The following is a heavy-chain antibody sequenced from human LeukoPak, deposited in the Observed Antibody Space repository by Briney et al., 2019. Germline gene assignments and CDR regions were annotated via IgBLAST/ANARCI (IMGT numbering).Heavy chain of an antibody. V-gene: IGHV4-34*01. D-gene: IGHD6-19*01. CDR2: INHSGST. J-gene: IGHJ4*02. Sequence: KPSETLSLTCAVYGGSFGGYYWSWIRQSPGKGLEWIGEINHSGSTNYNPSLKSRVTISVDTSNDQFSLKLSSVTAADTAVYYCARGPSVAVAGSHLDYWGQGALATVSS. CDR1: GGSFGGYY. CDR3: ARGPSVAVAGSHLDY.